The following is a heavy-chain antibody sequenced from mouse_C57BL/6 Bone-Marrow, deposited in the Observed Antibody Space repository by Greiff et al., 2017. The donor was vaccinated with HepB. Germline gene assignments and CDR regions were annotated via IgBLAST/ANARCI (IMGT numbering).Heavy chain of an antibody. CDR3: TDYYGSRDY. Sequence: EVQRVESGAELVRPGASVKLSCTASGFNIKDDYMHWVKQRPEQGLEWIGWIDPENGDTEYASKFQGKATITADTSSNTAYLQLSSLTSEDTAVYYCTDYYGSRDYWGQGTTLTVSS. V-gene: IGHV14-4*01. CDR1: GFNIKDDY. D-gene: IGHD1-1*01. CDR2: IDPENGDT. J-gene: IGHJ2*01.